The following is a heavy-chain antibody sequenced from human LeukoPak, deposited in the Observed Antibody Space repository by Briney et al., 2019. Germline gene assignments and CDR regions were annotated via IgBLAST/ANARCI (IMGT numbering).Heavy chain of an antibody. J-gene: IGHJ4*02. CDR3: AKGSNRGVATIDY. V-gene: IGHV3-30*18. Sequence: PGESLRLSCAASGFIFNTYAMSWVRQAPGKGLDWVAVISYDGSNKYYADSVKGRFTISRDNSKNTLFLQMNSLRAEDTAVYYCAKGSNRGVATIDYWGQGTLVTVSS. CDR1: GFIFNTYA. CDR2: ISYDGSNK. D-gene: IGHD5-12*01.